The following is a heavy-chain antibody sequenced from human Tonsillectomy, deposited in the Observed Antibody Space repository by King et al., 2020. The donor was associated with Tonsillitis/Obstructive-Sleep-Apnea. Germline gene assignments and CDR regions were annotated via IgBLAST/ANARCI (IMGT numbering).Heavy chain of an antibody. V-gene: IGHV4-59*01. Sequence: VQLQESGPGLVKPSETLSLTCTVSGCSLSGYYWSWIRQPPGNGLYWFGYSYYSWSTNFSPSRESRVTISADTPKNQFSLKLSSVTAADTAVYYCARDVQGDGFDIWGQGTVVTVSS. CDR2: SYYSWST. D-gene: IGHD1-1*01. CDR3: ARDVQGDGFDI. CDR1: GCSLSGYY. J-gene: IGHJ3*02.